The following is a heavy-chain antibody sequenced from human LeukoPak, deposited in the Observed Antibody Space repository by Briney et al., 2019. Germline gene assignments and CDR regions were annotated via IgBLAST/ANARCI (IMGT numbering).Heavy chain of an antibody. J-gene: IGHJ5*02. CDR2: ISSSSSYI. CDR3: AVDLYVDIVATILDWFDP. D-gene: IGHD5-12*01. V-gene: IGHV3-21*01. Sequence: GRSLRLSCAASGFTFSSYSMNWVRQAPGKGLEWVSSISSSSSYIYYADSVKGRFTISRDNAKNSLYLQMNSLRAEDTAVYYCAVDLYVDIVATILDWFDPWGQGTLVTVSS. CDR1: GFTFSSYS.